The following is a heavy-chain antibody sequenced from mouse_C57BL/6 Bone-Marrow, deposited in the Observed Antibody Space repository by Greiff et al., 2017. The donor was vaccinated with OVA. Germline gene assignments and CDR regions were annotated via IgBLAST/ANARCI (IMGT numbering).Heavy chain of an antibody. CDR2: ISSGSSTI. CDR3: ERSRGLTGSFDY. Sequence: DVHLVESGGGLVKPGGSLKLSCAASGFTFSDYGMHWVRRAPEKGLEWVAYISSGSSTIYYADTVKGRFTISRDNAKNTLFLQMTSLRSEDTAMYYCERSRGLTGSFDYWGQGTTLTVSS. CDR1: GFTFSDYG. J-gene: IGHJ2*01. D-gene: IGHD4-1*01. V-gene: IGHV5-17*01.